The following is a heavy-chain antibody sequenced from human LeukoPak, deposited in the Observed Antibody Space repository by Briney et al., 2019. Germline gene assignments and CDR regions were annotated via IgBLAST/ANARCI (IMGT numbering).Heavy chain of an antibody. D-gene: IGHD1-26*01. J-gene: IGHJ4*02. CDR1: GGSINSYY. CDR2: IYTGGST. CDR3: ARQEGGIVGPY. Sequence: SETLSLTCTVSGGSINSYYWTWIRQPAGKGLKWIGRIYTGGSTNYNPSLESRVTMSVDTSKNQFSLKLNSVTAADTAVYYCARQEGGIVGPYWGQGTLATVSS. V-gene: IGHV4-4*07.